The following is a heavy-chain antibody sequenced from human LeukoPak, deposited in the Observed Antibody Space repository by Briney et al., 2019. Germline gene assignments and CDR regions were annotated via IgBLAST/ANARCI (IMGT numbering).Heavy chain of an antibody. CDR1: GFTFGDYA. J-gene: IGHJ4*02. V-gene: IGHV3-49*04. CDR3: TRDPGYDILTGYYRPFDY. Sequence: PGRSLRLSCTASGFTFGDYAMSWGRQAPGKGLEWVGFIRSKAYGGTTEYGASVKGRFTISRDDSKSIAYLQMNSLKTEDTAVYYCTRDPGYDILTGYYRPFDYWGQGTLVTVSS. CDR2: IRSKAYGGTT. D-gene: IGHD3-9*01.